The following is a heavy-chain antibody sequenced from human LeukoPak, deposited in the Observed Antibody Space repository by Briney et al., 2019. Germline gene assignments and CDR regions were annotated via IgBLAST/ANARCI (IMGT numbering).Heavy chain of an antibody. CDR1: GDSVSSKNGA. V-gene: IGHV6-1*01. D-gene: IGHD6-19*01. CDR2: PYYRCKWYN. J-gene: IGHJ4*02. Sequence: SQTLSLTCVVSGDSVSSKNGAWNWIRQSPSRGLEWLGRPYYRCKWYNDYAESMEGRMTISQDTSKNQYSLHLNSVTPDDTAVYYCARDFGTTGWHTFDYWGQGTLVTVSS. CDR3: ARDFGTTGWHTFDY.